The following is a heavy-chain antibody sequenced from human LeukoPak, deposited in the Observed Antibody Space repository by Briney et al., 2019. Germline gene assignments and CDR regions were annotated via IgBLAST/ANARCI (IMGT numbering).Heavy chain of an antibody. Sequence: PGGSLRLSCAASGFTFSSYSMNWVRQAPGKGLEWVSSISSSSSYIYYADSVKGLFTISRDNAKNSLYLQMNSLRAEDTAVYYCARDAERVTIFGVVIIGDYWGQGTLVTVSS. V-gene: IGHV3-21*01. CDR2: ISSSSSYI. D-gene: IGHD3-3*01. J-gene: IGHJ4*02. CDR1: GFTFSSYS. CDR3: ARDAERVTIFGVVIIGDY.